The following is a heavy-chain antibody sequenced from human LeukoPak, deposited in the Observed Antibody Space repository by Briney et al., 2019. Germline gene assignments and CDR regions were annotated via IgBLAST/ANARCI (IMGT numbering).Heavy chain of an antibody. CDR2: IYYSGST. J-gene: IGHJ4*02. V-gene: IGHV4-61*01. CDR3: ARDGSGWSDYFDY. D-gene: IGHD6-19*01. CDR1: GGSVSSGSYY. Sequence: SETLSLTCTVSGGSVSSGSYYWSWIRQPPGEGLECIGYIYYSGSTNYNPSLKSRVTISVDTSKNQFSLKLSSVTAADTAVYYCARDGSGWSDYFDYWGQGTLVTVSS.